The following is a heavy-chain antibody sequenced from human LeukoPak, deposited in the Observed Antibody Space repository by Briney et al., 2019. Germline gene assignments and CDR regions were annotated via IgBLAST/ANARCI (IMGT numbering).Heavy chain of an antibody. D-gene: IGHD6-25*01. V-gene: IGHV3-48*03. CDR2: ITTGGSTI. CDR1: GFTFSSYE. J-gene: IGHJ6*02. Sequence: GGSLRLSCAASGFTFSSYEMNGAGKAPGKGREWVSHITTGGSTIYYADSVRGRFTISRDNAKNSLYLQLDSLRAEDTALYYCARSRYYFYGMDVWGQGTTVTVSS. CDR3: ARSRYYFYGMDV.